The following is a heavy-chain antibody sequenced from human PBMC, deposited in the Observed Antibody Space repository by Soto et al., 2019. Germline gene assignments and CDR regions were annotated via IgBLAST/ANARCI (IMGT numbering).Heavy chain of an antibody. CDR1: GGSISTNDW. CDR2: ICHSGSA. D-gene: IGHD4-17*01. Sequence: SGTLSLTCAVSGGSISTNDWWSWVRRPPGKGLEWVGEICHSGSANDNPSLKRRVTVSVDKSKNHFYLRLRSVTAPYTAVYYFSRGYGRNLHWFFDLWARGTIVTLSS. CDR3: SRGYGRNLHWFFDL. V-gene: IGHV4-4*02. J-gene: IGHJ2*01.